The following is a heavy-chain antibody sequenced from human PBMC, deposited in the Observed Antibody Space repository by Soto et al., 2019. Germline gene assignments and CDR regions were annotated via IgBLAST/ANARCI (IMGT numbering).Heavy chain of an antibody. CDR3: ARVKRWLQFKFVVFDY. Sequence: ASVKVSCKASGYTFTSYAMHWVRQAPGQRLEWMGWINAGNGNTKYSQKFQGRVTITRDTSASTAYMELSSLRSEDTAVYYCARVKRWLQFKFVVFDYWGQGTLVTVSS. CDR1: GYTFTSYA. CDR2: INAGNGNT. V-gene: IGHV1-3*01. D-gene: IGHD5-12*01. J-gene: IGHJ4*02.